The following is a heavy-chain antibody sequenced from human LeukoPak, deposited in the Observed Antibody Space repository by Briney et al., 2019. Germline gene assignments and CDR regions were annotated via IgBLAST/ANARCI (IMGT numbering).Heavy chain of an antibody. V-gene: IGHV3-23*01. CDR2: IFPSGGEI. Sequence: GGSLRLSCAASGFSFSHYGMHWVRQPPGKGLEWVSSIFPSGGEIHYADSVRGRFTISRDNSKSTLSLQMNSLRAEDTAIYYCATYRQVLLPFESWGQGTLVTVSS. J-gene: IGHJ4*02. CDR3: ATYRQVLLPFES. D-gene: IGHD2-8*02. CDR1: GFSFSHYG.